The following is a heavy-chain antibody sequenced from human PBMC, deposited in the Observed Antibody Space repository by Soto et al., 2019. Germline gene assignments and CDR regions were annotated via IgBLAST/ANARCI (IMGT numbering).Heavy chain of an antibody. CDR3: ERGGVASRWYYYYGMDV. CDR2: IYYSGST. Sequence: SETLSLTCTVSGGSISSYYWSWVRQPPGKGLEWIGYIYYSGSTNYNPSLKSRVTISVDTSKNQFSLKLSSVTAADTAVYYCERGGVASRWYYYYGMDVWGQGTTVTVSS. V-gene: IGHV4-59*13. J-gene: IGHJ6*02. CDR1: GGSISSYY. D-gene: IGHD6-13*01.